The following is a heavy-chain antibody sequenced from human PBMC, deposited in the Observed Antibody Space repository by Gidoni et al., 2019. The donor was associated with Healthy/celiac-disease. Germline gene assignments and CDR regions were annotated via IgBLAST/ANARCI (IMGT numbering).Heavy chain of an antibody. CDR2: IYYSGIT. J-gene: IGHJ3*02. CDR3: ARDGFGEAFDI. D-gene: IGHD3-10*01. CDR1: GGSISSYY. V-gene: IGHV4-59*01. Sequence: QVQLQESGPGLVKPSETLSLPCTVSGGSISSYYLSWIRQPPGQGLEWIGYIYYSGITNYNPSRESRVTMSVDTSRSQFSLKLSSVTAADTAVYYCARDGFGEAFDIWGQGTMVTVSS.